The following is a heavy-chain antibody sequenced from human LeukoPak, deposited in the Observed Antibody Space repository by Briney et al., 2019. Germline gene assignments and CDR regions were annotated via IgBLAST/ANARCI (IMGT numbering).Heavy chain of an antibody. V-gene: IGHV1-69*13. CDR2: IIPIFGTA. J-gene: IGHJ3*02. CDR1: GGTFSSYA. Sequence: ASVKVSCKASGGTFSSYAISWVRQAPGQGLEWMGGIIPIFGTANYAQKFQGRVTITADESTSTAYMELSSLRSEDTAVYYCARALANWDDAFDIWGQGTMVTVSS. CDR3: ARALANWDDAFDI. D-gene: IGHD7-27*01.